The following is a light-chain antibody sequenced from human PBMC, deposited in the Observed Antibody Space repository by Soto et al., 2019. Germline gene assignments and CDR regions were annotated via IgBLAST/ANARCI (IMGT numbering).Light chain of an antibody. CDR2: GAS. Sequence: EIELTQSPGTLSLSPGERATLSCRASQSITSNYLAWYQQKPGQAPRLLIYGASSRATGIPDRFSGSGSGTDFTLTISRLEPEDLAVYHCQQYGSPPHTFGGGTKVDIK. CDR1: QSITSNY. CDR3: QQYGSPPHT. J-gene: IGKJ4*02. V-gene: IGKV3-20*01.